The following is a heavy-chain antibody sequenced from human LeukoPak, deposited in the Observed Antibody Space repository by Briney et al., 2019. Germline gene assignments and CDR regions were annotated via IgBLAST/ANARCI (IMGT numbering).Heavy chain of an antibody. V-gene: IGHV3-48*03. D-gene: IGHD3-22*01. J-gene: IGHJ4*02. CDR2: ISSSGSTI. CDR1: GFTFSSYE. CDR3: ATNQYYYDSSGYYYFDY. Sequence: AGGSLRLSCAASGFTFSSYEMNWVRQAPGKGLEWVSYISSSGSTIYYADSVKGRFTISRDNAKNSLYLQMNSLRAEDTAVYYCATNQYYYDSSGYYYFDYWGQGTLVTVSS.